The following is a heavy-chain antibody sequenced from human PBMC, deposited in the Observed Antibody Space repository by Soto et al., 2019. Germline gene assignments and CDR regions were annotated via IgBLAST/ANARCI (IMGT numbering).Heavy chain of an antibody. CDR1: GFTFSSYA. CDR3: AGGIAVAGTSHYYYGMDV. CDR2: ISGSGGST. V-gene: IGHV3-23*01. J-gene: IGHJ6*02. Sequence: GGSLRLSCAASGFTFSSYAMSWVRQAPGKGLEWVSAISGSGGSTYYADSVKGRFTTSRDNSKNTLYLQMNSLRAEDTAVYYCAGGIAVAGTSHYYYGMDVWGQGTTVTV. D-gene: IGHD6-19*01.